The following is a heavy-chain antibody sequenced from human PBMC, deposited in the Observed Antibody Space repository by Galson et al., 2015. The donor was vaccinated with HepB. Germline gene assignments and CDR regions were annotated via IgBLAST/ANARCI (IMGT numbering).Heavy chain of an antibody. CDR1: GGSFSGYY. V-gene: IGHV4-34*01. CDR3: ARGSGGIQLWFPNWFDP. D-gene: IGHD5-18*01. J-gene: IGHJ5*02. Sequence: SETLSLTCAVYGGSFSGYYWSWIRQPPGKGLEWIGEINHSGSTNYNPSLKSRVTISVDTSKNQFSLKLSSVTAADTAVYYCARGSGGIQLWFPNWFDPWGQGTLVTVSS. CDR2: INHSGST.